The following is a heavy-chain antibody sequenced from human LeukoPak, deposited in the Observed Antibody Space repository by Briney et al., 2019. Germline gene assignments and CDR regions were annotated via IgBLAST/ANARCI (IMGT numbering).Heavy chain of an antibody. Sequence: GGSLKISCKGSGYTFTSYWIAWVRQMPGKGLEWMGIIFPGDSDTRYSPSFQGQVTISADKSINTAYLQWSSLKASDTAMYYCARHGELGGIDPWGQGTLVTVSS. CDR2: IFPGDSDT. J-gene: IGHJ5*02. D-gene: IGHD1-7*01. V-gene: IGHV5-51*01. CDR3: ARHGELGGIDP. CDR1: GYTFTSYW.